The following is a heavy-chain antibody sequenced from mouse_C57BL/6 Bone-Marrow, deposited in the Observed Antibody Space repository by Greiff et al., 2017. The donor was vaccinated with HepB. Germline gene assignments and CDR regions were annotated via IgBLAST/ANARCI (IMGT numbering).Heavy chain of an antibody. CDR1: GYTFTSYW. J-gene: IGHJ2*01. D-gene: IGHD1-1*01. CDR2: IDPSDSYT. Sequence: VQLQQPGAELVKPGASVKLSCKASGYTFTSYWMQWVKQRPGQGLEWIGEIDPSDSYTNYNQKFKGKATFTVDTSSSTAYMQLSSLTSEDSAVYYCARLGYYGSSLDYWGQGTTLTVSS. V-gene: IGHV1-50*01. CDR3: ARLGYYGSSLDY.